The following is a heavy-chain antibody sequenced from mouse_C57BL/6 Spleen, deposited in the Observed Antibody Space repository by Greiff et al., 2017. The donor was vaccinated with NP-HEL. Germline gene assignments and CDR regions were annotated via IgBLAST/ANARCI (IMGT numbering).Heavy chain of an antibody. J-gene: IGHJ4*01. CDR2: IHPNSGST. CDR3: ASGGGSHYYAMDY. Sequence: QVQLQQPGAELVKPGASVKLSCKASGYTFTSYWMHWVKQRPGQGLEWIGMIHPNSGSTNYNEKFKSKATLTVDKSSSTAYMQLSSLTSEDSAVYYCASGGGSHYYAMDYWGQGTSVTVSS. V-gene: IGHV1-64*01. CDR1: GYTFTSYW. D-gene: IGHD1-1*01.